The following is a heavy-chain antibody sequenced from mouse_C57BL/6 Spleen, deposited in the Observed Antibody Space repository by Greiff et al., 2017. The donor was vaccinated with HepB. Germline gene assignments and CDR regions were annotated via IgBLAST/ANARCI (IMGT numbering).Heavy chain of an antibody. CDR2: INPYNGGT. CDR3: ARGGTGTFYWYFDV. CDR1: GYTFTDYY. D-gene: IGHD4-1*01. V-gene: IGHV1-19*01. Sequence: VQLQQSGPVLVKPGASVKMSCKASGYTFTDYYMNWVKQSHGKSLEWIGVINPYNGGTSYNQKFKGKATLTVDKSSSTAYMELNSLTSEDSAVYYCARGGTGTFYWYFDVWGTGTTVTVSS. J-gene: IGHJ1*03.